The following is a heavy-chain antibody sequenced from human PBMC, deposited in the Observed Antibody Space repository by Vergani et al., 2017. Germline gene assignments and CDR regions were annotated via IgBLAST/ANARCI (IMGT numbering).Heavy chain of an antibody. J-gene: IGHJ5*02. CDR3: ARDIVVVVAATDHNWFDP. CDR2: INPSGGST. CDR1: GYTFTSYY. D-gene: IGHD2-15*01. Sequence: QVQLVQSGAEVKKPGASVKVSCKASGYTFTSYYMHWVRQAPGQRLEWMGIINPSGGSTSYAQKFQGRVTMTRDPSTSTVYMGLGSLRSEDTAVYYCARDIVVVVAATDHNWFDPWGQGTLVTVSS. V-gene: IGHV1-46*01.